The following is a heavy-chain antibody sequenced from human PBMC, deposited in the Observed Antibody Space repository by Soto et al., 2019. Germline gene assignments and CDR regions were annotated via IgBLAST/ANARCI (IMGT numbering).Heavy chain of an antibody. D-gene: IGHD4-17*01. CDR2: IIPIFGTA. V-gene: IGHV1-69*06. Sequence: QVQLVQSGAEVKKPGSSVKVSCKASGGTFSSYAISWVRQAPGQGLEWMGGIIPIFGTANYAQKFQGRVTITADKSTSTAYMELSSLRSEDTAVYYCARDVYGDYPRHYAMDVWGQGTTVTVSS. J-gene: IGHJ6*02. CDR1: GGTFSSYA. CDR3: ARDVYGDYPRHYAMDV.